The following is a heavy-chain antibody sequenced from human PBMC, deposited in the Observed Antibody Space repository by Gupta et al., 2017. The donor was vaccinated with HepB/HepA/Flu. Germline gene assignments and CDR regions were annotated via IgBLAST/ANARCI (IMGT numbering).Heavy chain of an antibody. D-gene: IGHD2-15*01. V-gene: IGHV3-30-3*01. CDR2: ISYDGSNK. J-gene: IGHJ4*02. CDR3: ARDRIVVVVAARATLDY. Sequence: QVQLVESGGGVVQPGRSLRLSCAASGFTFSSYAMHWVRQAPGKGLEWVAVISYDGSNKYYADSVKGRFTISRDNSKNTLYLQMNSLRAEDTAVYYCARDRIVVVVAARATLDYWGQGTLVTVSS. CDR1: GFTFSSYA.